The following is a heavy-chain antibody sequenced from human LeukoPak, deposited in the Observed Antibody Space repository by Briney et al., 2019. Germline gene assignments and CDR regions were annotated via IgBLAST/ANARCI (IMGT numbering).Heavy chain of an antibody. J-gene: IGHJ4*02. Sequence: PGGSLRLSCAASGFTFSSYAMSWVRQAPGKGLEWVANIKEDGSQQYYIDSVKGRFTISRDNAKNSLYLQMNSLRAEDTAVYYCARANYYLDYWGQGTLVTVSS. CDR2: IKEDGSQQ. V-gene: IGHV3-7*01. CDR3: ARANYYLDY. CDR1: GFTFSSYA. D-gene: IGHD3-10*01.